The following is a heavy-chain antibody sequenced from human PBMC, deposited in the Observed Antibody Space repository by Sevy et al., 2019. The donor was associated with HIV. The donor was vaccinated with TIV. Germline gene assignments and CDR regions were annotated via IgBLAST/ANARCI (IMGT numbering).Heavy chain of an antibody. J-gene: IGHJ4*02. Sequence: GGSLRLSCAASGFTFDSYAMHWVRQVAGKGLEWVSTISGSGYATYYADSVKGGFIISRDTSRNPLYLQMNSLRVEDSAVYFCAKDRVTVFGVVVTFDSWGQGTLVTDSS. CDR3: AKDRVTVFGVVVTFDS. CDR2: ISGSGYAT. D-gene: IGHD3-3*01. V-gene: IGHV3-23*01. CDR1: GFTFDSYA.